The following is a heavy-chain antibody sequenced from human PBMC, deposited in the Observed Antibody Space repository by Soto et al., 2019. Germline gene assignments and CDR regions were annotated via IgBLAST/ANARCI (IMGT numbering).Heavy chain of an antibody. V-gene: IGHV4-30-4*08. CDR1: GGSISSGGYY. Sequence: SETLSLTCTVSGGSISSGGYYWSWIRQHPGKGLEWIGYIYYSGSTYYNPSLKSRVTISVDTSKNQFSLKLSSVTAADTAVYYCARDNNNYGLNYYYYGMDVWGQGTTVTVSS. CDR2: IYYSGST. CDR3: ARDNNNYGLNYYYYGMDV. J-gene: IGHJ6*02. D-gene: IGHD4-17*01.